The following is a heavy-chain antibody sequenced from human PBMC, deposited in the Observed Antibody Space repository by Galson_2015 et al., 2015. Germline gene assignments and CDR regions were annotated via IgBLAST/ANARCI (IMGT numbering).Heavy chain of an antibody. Sequence: ETLSLTCTVSGGSISSRGYYWGWIRQAAGQGLEWIGSLYYSGSTYYNPSLKSRVTISVDTSKSQFSLKLISVTDADTAMYYCARHRQGGYSYGFDFWGRGTMVTVSS. CDR1: GGSISSRGYY. J-gene: IGHJ3*01. D-gene: IGHD5-18*01. V-gene: IGHV4-39*01. CDR3: ARHRQGGYSYGFDF. CDR2: LYYSGST.